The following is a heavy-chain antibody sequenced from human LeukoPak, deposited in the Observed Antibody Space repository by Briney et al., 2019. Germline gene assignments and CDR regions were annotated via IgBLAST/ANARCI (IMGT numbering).Heavy chain of an antibody. Sequence: GGSLRRSCVASGLTFSPYSMNWVRQAPGKGLEWVSCINGSSSYIYYGDSVKGRFTISRDNAKSSLYLQMNSLRAEDTAVYYCARAGTDYHFDYWGQGTLVTVSS. CDR2: INGSSSYI. CDR3: ARAGTDYHFDY. J-gene: IGHJ4*02. CDR1: GLTFSPYS. V-gene: IGHV3-21*01. D-gene: IGHD4/OR15-4a*01.